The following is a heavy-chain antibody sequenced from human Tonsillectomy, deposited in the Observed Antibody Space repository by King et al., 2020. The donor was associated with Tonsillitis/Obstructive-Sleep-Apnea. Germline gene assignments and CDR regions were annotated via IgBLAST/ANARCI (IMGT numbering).Heavy chain of an antibody. CDR1: GGTFSSYA. D-gene: IGHD1/OR15-1a*01. CDR3: ARGGNKDAFDI. Sequence: QLVESGAEVKKPGSSVKVSCKASGGTFSSYAISWVRQAPGQGLEWMEGIIPILGIPNYVQKFQGRVTITADKSTSTAYMELSSLRSEDTAVYYCARGGNKDAFDIWGQGTMVTVSS. CDR2: IIPILGIP. V-gene: IGHV1-69*10. J-gene: IGHJ3*02.